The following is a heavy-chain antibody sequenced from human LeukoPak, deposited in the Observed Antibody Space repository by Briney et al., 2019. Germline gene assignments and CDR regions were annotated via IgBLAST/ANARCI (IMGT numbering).Heavy chain of an antibody. D-gene: IGHD2-15*01. J-gene: IGHJ5*02. CDR2: IIPILGIA. V-gene: IGHV1-69*02. Sequence: SVKVSCKASGGTFSSYTISWVRQAPGQGLEWMGRIIPILGIANYAQKFQGRVTITADKSTSTAYMELSSLRSEDTAVYYCARGVRCSGGSCYSRAGNWFDPWGQGTLVTVSP. CDR1: GGTFSSYT. CDR3: ARGVRCSGGSCYSRAGNWFDP.